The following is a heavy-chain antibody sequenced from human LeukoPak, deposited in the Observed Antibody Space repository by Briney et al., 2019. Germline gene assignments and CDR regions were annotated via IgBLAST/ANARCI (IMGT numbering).Heavy chain of an antibody. V-gene: IGHV3-48*04. Sequence: GGSLRLSCAASGFTFSSYSMNWVRQAPGRGLEWVSYISSNSGIINYADSVKGRFTISRDNAKNSLYLQMNSLRAEDTAVYYCARGPSKYYFDYWGQGTLVTVSS. CDR3: ARGPSKYYFDY. CDR2: ISSNSGII. J-gene: IGHJ4*02. CDR1: GFTFSSYS.